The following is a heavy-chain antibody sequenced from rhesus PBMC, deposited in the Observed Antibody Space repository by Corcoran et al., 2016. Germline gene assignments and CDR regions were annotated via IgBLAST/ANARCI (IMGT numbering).Heavy chain of an antibody. CDR3: ARDRGYSNYANRFDV. J-gene: IGHJ5-1*01. D-gene: IGHD4-23*01. CDR2: IHGKSGTN. Sequence: QVQLQESGPGLVQPSEPLSLPCAVSVVSIISYWWNWLRHPPGKGREWIGEIHGKSGTNNNNPSLKSRVDMSKDASKNQFSLKLSSVTAADTAVYYCARDRGYSNYANRFDVWGPGVLVTVSS. V-gene: IGHV4-80*01. CDR1: VVSIISYW.